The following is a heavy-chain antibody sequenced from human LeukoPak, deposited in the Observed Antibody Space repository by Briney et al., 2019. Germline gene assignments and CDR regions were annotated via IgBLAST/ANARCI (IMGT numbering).Heavy chain of an antibody. V-gene: IGHV3-33*01. D-gene: IGHD2-8*01. CDR1: GFTFSSYA. CDR2: IWSDGSNK. J-gene: IGHJ4*02. CDR3: AREVNGAYYFDY. Sequence: GGSLRLSCAAPGFTFSSYAMDWVRQAPGKGLEWVAVIWSDGSNKYYADSVEGRFTISRDNSKNTLHLQIDSLRAEDTAVYYCAREVNGAYYFDYWGQGTLVTVSS.